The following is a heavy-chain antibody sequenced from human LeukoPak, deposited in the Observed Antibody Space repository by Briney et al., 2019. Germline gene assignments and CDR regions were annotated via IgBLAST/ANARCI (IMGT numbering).Heavy chain of an antibody. Sequence: GGSLRLSCAASGFAFSSYSMSWVRQTPGKGLEWVGQTVSEIDGGTTDYATPVKGRFTISRDDSKSTLYLQMNSLKIEDTAVYYCTTDEDWNYARKDVWGQGATVIVSS. J-gene: IGHJ6*02. CDR1: GFAFSSYS. CDR2: TVSEIDGGTT. D-gene: IGHD1-7*01. V-gene: IGHV3-15*04. CDR3: TTDEDWNYARKDV.